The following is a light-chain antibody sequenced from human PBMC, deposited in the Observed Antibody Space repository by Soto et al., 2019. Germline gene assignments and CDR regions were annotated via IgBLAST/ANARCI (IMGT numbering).Light chain of an antibody. CDR3: SSSTSSSTLV. CDR2: EVS. CDR1: SSDVGGYNY. J-gene: IGLJ2*01. V-gene: IGLV2-14*01. Sequence: QSALTQPASVSGSPGQSITISCTGTSSDVGGYNYVSWYQQHPGKAPKLMISEVSNRPSGVSNRFSGSKSGNTASLTISGLQAEDDADYYCSSSTSSSTLVFGGGTKLTVL.